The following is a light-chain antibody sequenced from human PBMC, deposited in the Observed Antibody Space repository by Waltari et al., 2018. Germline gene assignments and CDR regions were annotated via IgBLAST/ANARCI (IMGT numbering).Light chain of an antibody. CDR3: QQRSTWPRT. CDR1: QSVSSY. CDR2: DAS. V-gene: IGKV3-11*01. J-gene: IGKJ1*01. Sequence: EIVLTQSPDTLSLSPGERATLTCRASQSVSSYLAWYQQRPGQAPRLLIFDASKRAAGIPARLSGSGSGTEFTLTISSLEAEDFAVYFCQQRSTWPRTFGQGTKVE.